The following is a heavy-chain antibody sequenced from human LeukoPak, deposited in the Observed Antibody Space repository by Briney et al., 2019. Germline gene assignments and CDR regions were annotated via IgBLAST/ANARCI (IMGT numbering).Heavy chain of an antibody. D-gene: IGHD2-2*03. J-gene: IGHJ3*02. CDR1: GFTFSSYA. V-gene: IGHV3-30*04. CDR3: ARVDDLDAFDT. CDR2: IADDGSNK. Sequence: GGSLRFSCAASGFTFSSYAMHWVRQAPGKGLEWVAVIADDGSNKYYADSVKGRFTISRDNSNNTLYLQMNSLRVEDTAVYYCARVDDLDAFDTWGQGTLVTVSS.